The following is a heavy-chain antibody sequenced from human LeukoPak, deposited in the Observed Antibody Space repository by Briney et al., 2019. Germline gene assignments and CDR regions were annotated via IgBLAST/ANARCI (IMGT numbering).Heavy chain of an antibody. D-gene: IGHD4/OR15-4a*01. J-gene: IGHJ4*01. CDR3: ARNIWCDY. Sequence: GRSLRLSCTVSGFTPADYAMSWFRQAPRNGREWVGFIRSKPYGGTTEYAASVKGRFTISRDESKSIAYLQMHSLKTEDTAVYYCARNIWCDYWGQGTLVTVSS. CDR2: IRSKPYGGTT. CDR1: GFTPADYA. V-gene: IGHV3-49*03.